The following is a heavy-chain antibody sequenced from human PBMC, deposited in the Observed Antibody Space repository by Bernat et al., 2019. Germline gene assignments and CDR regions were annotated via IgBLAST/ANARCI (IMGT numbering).Heavy chain of an antibody. CDR2: IYYSGST. V-gene: IGHV4-31*03. CDR1: GGSINSGGYY. D-gene: IGHD6-13*01. Sequence: QVQLQESGPGLVKPSQTLSLTCTVSGGSINSGGYYWSWIRQHPGKGLEWIGYIYYSGSTYYNPSLKSRVTISVDTSKNQFSLKLSSVTAADTAVYYCARTLNSSSWYRAAWFDPWGQGTLVTVSS. J-gene: IGHJ5*02. CDR3: ARTLNSSSWYRAAWFDP.